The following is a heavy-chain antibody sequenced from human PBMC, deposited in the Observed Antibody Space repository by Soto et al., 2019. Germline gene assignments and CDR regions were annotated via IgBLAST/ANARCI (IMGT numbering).Heavy chain of an antibody. Sequence: EVQLVESGGGLVQPGGSLRLSCAASGFTFSSYSMNWVRQAPGKGLEWVSYISSSSSTIYYADSVKGRFTISRDNAKNEWYLQMNPLRDADTAVYYCAGVMSGHDYWGLGTLVTVSS. J-gene: IGHJ4*02. CDR2: ISSSSSTI. CDR3: AGVMSGHDY. CDR1: GFTFSSYS. D-gene: IGHD3-3*01. V-gene: IGHV3-48*02.